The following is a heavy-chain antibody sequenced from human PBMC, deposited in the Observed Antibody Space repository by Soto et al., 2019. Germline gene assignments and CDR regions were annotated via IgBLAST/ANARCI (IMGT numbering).Heavy chain of an antibody. CDR1: GFTFSSYA. D-gene: IGHD3-22*01. Sequence: GGSLRLSCAASGFTFSSYAMNWVRQAPGKGLEWVSAISGNDGSTYYAGSVKGRFTIFRDNSKNTLYLQMNSLRAEDTAVYYCAKEDDSNGYDSSWGLGTLVTVSS. CDR2: ISGNDGST. V-gene: IGHV3-23*01. J-gene: IGHJ4*02. CDR3: AKEDDSNGYDSS.